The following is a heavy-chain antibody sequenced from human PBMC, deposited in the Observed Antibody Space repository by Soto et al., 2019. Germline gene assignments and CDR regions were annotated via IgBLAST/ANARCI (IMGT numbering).Heavy chain of an antibody. J-gene: IGHJ4*02. CDR2: IYHSGRT. D-gene: IGHD3-22*01. Sequence: SETLSLTCAVYGVSISSGHWWSWVRQPPGKGLDWIGEIYHSGRTNYNPSLKSRVTISVDKSKNQFSLKLTSVTAADTAVYYCARDVEHYYDSRPAGHFDYWGQGILVTVSS. CDR1: GVSISSGHW. CDR3: ARDVEHYYDSRPAGHFDY. V-gene: IGHV4-4*02.